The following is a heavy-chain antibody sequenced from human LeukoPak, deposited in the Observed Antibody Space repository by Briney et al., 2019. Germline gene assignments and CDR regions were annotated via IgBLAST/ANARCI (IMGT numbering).Heavy chain of an antibody. Sequence: GGSLRLSCAASGFTFSSYEMNWVRQAPGKGLEWVSYISSSGSTIYYADSVKGRFTISRDNAKNSLYLQMNSLRAEDRAVYYCARGGEWFSAGGVFDYWGQGTLVTVSS. CDR3: ARGGEWFSAGGVFDY. D-gene: IGHD2-8*01. J-gene: IGHJ4*02. CDR1: GFTFSSYE. CDR2: ISSSGSTI. V-gene: IGHV3-48*03.